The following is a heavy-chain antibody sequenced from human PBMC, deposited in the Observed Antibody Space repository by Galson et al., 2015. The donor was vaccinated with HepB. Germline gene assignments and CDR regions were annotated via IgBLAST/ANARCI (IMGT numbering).Heavy chain of an antibody. Sequence: SLKVSCKASGYTFTGYYMHWVRQAPGKGLEWMGGIKPNGGSTNYAQRVQGRVTMTRDTSISTPYMELSRLRSDDTAVYYCARAKAVAGSANWFDPWGQGTLVTGSS. CDR3: ARAKAVAGSANWFDP. J-gene: IGHJ5*02. CDR1: GYTFTGYY. D-gene: IGHD6-19*01. V-gene: IGHV1-2*02. CDR2: IKPNGGST.